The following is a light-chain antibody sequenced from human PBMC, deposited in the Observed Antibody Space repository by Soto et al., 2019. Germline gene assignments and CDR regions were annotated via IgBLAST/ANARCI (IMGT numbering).Light chain of an antibody. J-gene: IGKJ1*01. CDR1: QSVSSN. CDR3: QQYNDWPLT. CDR2: GAS. Sequence: EIVMTQSPATLSVSPGERATLSCRASQSVSSNLAWYQQKPSQAPRLLIYGASTRATGIPGRFSGSGSGTEFTLTISSLQSEDFAIYYCQQYNDWPLTFGQGTKV. V-gene: IGKV3-15*01.